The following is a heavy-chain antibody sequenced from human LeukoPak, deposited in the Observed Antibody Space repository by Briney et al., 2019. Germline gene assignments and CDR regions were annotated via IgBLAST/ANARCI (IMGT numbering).Heavy chain of an antibody. CDR3: ARDNLVGATMDYYYGMDV. Sequence: ASVKVSCKASGYTFTSYDINWVRQATGQGLEWMGWMNPNSGNTGYAQKFQGRVTMTRNTSISTAYMELSSLRSEDTAVYYCARDNLVGATMDYYYGMDVWGQGTTVTVPS. CDR2: MNPNSGNT. CDR1: GYTFTSYD. J-gene: IGHJ6*02. D-gene: IGHD1-26*01. V-gene: IGHV1-8*01.